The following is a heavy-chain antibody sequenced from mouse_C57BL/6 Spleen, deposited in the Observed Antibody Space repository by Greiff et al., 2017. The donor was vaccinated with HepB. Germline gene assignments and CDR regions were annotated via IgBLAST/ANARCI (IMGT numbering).Heavy chain of an antibody. Sequence: EVQLQQSGPELVKPGASVKISCKASGYSFTGYYMNWVKQSPEKSLEWIGEINPSTGGTTYNQKFKAKATLTVDKSSSTAYMQLKSLTSEDSAVYYCAREDYDYDGRPLAWFAYWGQGTLVTVSA. CDR3: AREDYDYDGRPLAWFAY. J-gene: IGHJ3*01. CDR2: INPSTGGT. D-gene: IGHD2-4*01. V-gene: IGHV1-42*01. CDR1: GYSFTGYY.